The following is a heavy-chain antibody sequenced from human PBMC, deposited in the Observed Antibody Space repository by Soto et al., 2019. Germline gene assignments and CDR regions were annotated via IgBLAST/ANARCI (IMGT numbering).Heavy chain of an antibody. CDR2: INPSGGST. J-gene: IGHJ4*02. V-gene: IGHV1-46*01. Sequence: QVQLVQSGAEVKKPGASVKVSCKASGYTFTSYYMHWVRQAPGQGLEWMGIINPSGGSTSYAQKFQGRVTMTRDTSTSTVYMELSSLRSEDTAVYYCARDASGTTGTTGKGGFDYWGQGTLVTVSS. CDR1: GYTFTSYY. CDR3: ARDASGTTGTTGKGGFDY. D-gene: IGHD1-1*01.